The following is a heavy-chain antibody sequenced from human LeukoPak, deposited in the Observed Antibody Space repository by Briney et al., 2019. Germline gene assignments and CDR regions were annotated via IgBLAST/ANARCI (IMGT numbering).Heavy chain of an antibody. Sequence: GASVKVSCKASGYSFTSYCITWVRQAPGQGLESMGWISGYSGNTNYAQKLQGRVTMTTDTSTSTAYMELRSLRSDDTAVYYCARGGLSSTRKTSFDYWGQGTLVTVSS. CDR1: GYSFTSYC. V-gene: IGHV1-18*01. CDR2: ISGYSGNT. CDR3: ARGGLSSTRKTSFDY. J-gene: IGHJ4*02. D-gene: IGHD2-2*01.